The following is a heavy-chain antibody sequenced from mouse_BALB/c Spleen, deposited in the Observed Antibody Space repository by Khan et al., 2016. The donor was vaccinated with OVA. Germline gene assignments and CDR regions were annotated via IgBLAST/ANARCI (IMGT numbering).Heavy chain of an antibody. V-gene: IGHV1-5*01. CDR2: IYPGNSDT. D-gene: IGHD2-4*01. Sequence: VQLQQSGTVLARPGASVKMSCKASGYSFTSYWMHWVKQRPGQGLEWIGAIYPGNSDTRYNQKFKGKAKLTAVTFASTAYMELISLTNEDSAVYYCTRSYDSYYFDYWGQGTTLTVSS. J-gene: IGHJ2*01. CDR3: TRSYDSYYFDY. CDR1: GYSFTSYW.